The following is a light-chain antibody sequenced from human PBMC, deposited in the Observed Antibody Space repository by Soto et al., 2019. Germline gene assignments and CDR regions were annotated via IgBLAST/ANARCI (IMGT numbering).Light chain of an antibody. J-gene: IGKJ1*01. CDR2: GAS. Sequence: ELVLTQSPGTLSLSPGERATLSCRASQSVSSYLAWYQQKPVQAPRLLIYGASSRATGIPARFSGSGSGTDFTLTISSLEPEDSAVYYCHQRSNWWTFGQGTKVDIK. CDR1: QSVSSY. CDR3: HQRSNWWT. V-gene: IGKV3-11*01.